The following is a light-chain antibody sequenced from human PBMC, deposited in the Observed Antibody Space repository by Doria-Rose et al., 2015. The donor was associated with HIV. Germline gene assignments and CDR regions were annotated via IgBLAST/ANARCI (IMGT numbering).Light chain of an antibody. J-gene: IGKJ1*01. CDR2: GGS. V-gene: IGKV3-20*01. Sequence: TQSPGTLSLSPGERATLFCRASQSFSSTYLAWYQQKPGQAPSLLIYGGSTRATGIPDRFSASGSGTDFTLTINRLEPEDFALYYCHQYGTSWAFGQGTKVEI. CDR1: QSFSSTY. CDR3: HQYGTSWA.